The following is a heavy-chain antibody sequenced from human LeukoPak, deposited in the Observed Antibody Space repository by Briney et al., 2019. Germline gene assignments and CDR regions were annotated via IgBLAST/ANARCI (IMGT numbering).Heavy chain of an antibody. CDR1: GFTFSSYA. CDR3: AKVHTMIVVVTSHDAFDI. D-gene: IGHD3-22*01. CDR2: ISGSGGST. V-gene: IGHV3-23*01. J-gene: IGHJ3*02. Sequence: GGSLRLSCAASGFTFSSYAMSWVRQAPGKGQEWVSAISGSGGSTYYADSVKGRFTISRDNSKNTLHLQMNSLRAEDTAVYYCAKVHTMIVVVTSHDAFDIWGQGTMVTVSS.